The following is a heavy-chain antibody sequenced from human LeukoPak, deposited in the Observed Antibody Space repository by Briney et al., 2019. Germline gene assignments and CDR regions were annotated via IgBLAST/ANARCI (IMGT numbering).Heavy chain of an antibody. CDR1: GYTFTGYY. J-gene: IGHJ5*02. Sequence: ASVKASCKASGYTFTGYYMHWVRQAPGQGLEWMGWINPNSGGTNYAQKLQGRVTMTTDTSTSTAHMELRSLRPDDTAVYYCARVSPHRKMSYGNQNWFDTWGQGTLVTVSS. V-gene: IGHV1-2*02. D-gene: IGHD3-16*01. CDR3: ARVSPHRKMSYGNQNWFDT. CDR2: INPNSGGT.